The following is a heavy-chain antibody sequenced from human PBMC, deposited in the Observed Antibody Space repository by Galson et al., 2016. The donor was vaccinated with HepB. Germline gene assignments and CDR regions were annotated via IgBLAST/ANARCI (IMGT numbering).Heavy chain of an antibody. D-gene: IGHD1-1*01. V-gene: IGHV3-13*01. J-gene: IGHJ6*04. CDR1: GFTFSIHD. Sequence: SLRLSCAASGFTFSIHDMHWVRQVTGKGLEWVSAIETAGDTYYPDSVKGRFTISRENAKNSLYLQMHDLRAGDTAVYYCARGKSLLTMPWNYGLDVWGKGTAVTVSS. CDR3: ARGKSLLTMPWNYGLDV. CDR2: IETAGDT.